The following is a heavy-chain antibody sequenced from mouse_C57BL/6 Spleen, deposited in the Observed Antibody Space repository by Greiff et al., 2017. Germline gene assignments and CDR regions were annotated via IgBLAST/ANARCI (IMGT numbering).Heavy chain of an antibody. V-gene: IGHV1-72*01. CDR3: ARPSYDGGDWYFDV. CDR1: GYTFTSYW. J-gene: IGHJ1*03. D-gene: IGHD2-12*01. CDR2: IDPTSGGT. Sequence: QVQLQQPGAELVKPGASVKLSCKASGYTFTSYWMHWVKQRPGRGLAWIGRIDPTSGGTKYNQKFKCKATLTVDTPSSTAYMQHSSLKSEDTAVNYCARPSYDGGDWYFDVWGTGTTVTVSS.